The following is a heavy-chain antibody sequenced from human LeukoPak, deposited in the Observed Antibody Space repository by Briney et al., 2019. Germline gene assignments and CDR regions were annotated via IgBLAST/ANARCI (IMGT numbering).Heavy chain of an antibody. CDR2: IYYSGST. Sequence: SETLSLTCTVSDGSITSNYWSWIRQPPGKGLEWIAYIYYSGSTNYNPSLKSRVTISVDTSKNQFSLKLSSVTAADTAVYYCARVPGSIFGPGYIDVWGKGTTVTVS. CDR1: DGSITSNY. J-gene: IGHJ6*03. V-gene: IGHV4-59*01. D-gene: IGHD3-3*01. CDR3: ARVPGSIFGPGYIDV.